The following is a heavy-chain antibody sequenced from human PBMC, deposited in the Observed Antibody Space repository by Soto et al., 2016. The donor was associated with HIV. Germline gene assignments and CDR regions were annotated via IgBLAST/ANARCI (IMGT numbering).Heavy chain of an antibody. CDR1: GYTFTSYG. Sequence: QVQLVQSGAEVKKPGASVKVSCKASGYTFTSYGISWVRQAPGQGLEWMGWISAYNGNTNYAQKLQGRVTMTTDTSTSTVYMELRGLRSDDTGVYYCVRGDCSSTSCYRQAFDIWGQGTMVTVSP. CDR2: ISAYNGNT. D-gene: IGHD2-2*01. J-gene: IGHJ3*02. CDR3: VRGDCSSTSCYRQAFDI. V-gene: IGHV1-18*01.